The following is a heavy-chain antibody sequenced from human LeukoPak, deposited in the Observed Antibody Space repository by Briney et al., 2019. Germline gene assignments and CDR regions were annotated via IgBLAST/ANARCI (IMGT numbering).Heavy chain of an antibody. J-gene: IGHJ4*02. CDR1: GGSFSGYY. Sequence: SETLSLTCAVYGGSFSGYYWNWIRQPPGKGLEWIGEINHSGSTNYNPSLKSRVTISVDTSKNQFSLKLSSVTAADTAVYYCARGRGNQKFDFWGQGTLVTVSS. D-gene: IGHD1-14*01. CDR2: INHSGST. V-gene: IGHV4-34*01. CDR3: ARGRGNQKFDF.